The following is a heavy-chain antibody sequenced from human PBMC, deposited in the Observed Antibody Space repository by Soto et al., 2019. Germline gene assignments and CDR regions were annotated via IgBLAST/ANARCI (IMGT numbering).Heavy chain of an antibody. CDR1: GFTFSSYA. CDR2: ISYEGSKK. Sequence: QVQLVESGGGVVQPGRSLRLSCAASGFTFSSYAMHWVRQAPGKGLEWVAVISYEGSKKYYADSVKGRLTISRDNSKNTLSRQMDSLRAEDTAVYYGGKVVYSGSYYGIDYWGQGTLVTVSS. CDR3: GKVVYSGSYYGIDY. V-gene: IGHV3-30*18. J-gene: IGHJ4*02. D-gene: IGHD1-26*01.